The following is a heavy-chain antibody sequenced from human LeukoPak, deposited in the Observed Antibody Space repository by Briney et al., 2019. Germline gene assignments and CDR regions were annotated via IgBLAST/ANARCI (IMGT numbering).Heavy chain of an antibody. CDR3: ARQAVAVTFDY. CDR1: GGSISSSSYY. CDR2: IYYSGST. Sequence: SETLSLTCTVSGGSISSSSYYWGWIRQPPGKGLEWIGCIYYSGSTYYNPSVKSHVTMSVDPSQNQFSLKLSSVPAADTDVYYCARQAVAVTFDYWGQGTLVTVSS. V-gene: IGHV4-39*01. D-gene: IGHD6-19*01. J-gene: IGHJ4*02.